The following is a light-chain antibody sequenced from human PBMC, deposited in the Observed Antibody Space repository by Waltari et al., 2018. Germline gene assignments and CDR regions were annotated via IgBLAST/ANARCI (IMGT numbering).Light chain of an antibody. CDR3: HQYYSTPRT. CDR1: QSVLYTSNNKNY. Sequence: DIVMTQSPDSLAVSLGERATNNCKSSQSVLYTSNNKNYLAWYQQKPGQAPKLLISWASTRESGVPERFSGSGSGTDFTLTISGLQAEDVAVYYCHQYYSTPRTFGQGTKVEIK. CDR2: WAS. V-gene: IGKV4-1*01. J-gene: IGKJ1*01.